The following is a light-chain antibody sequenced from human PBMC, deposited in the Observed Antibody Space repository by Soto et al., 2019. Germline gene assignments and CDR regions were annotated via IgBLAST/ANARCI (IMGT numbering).Light chain of an antibody. Sequence: EIVMAQSPATLSVSPGERVTLSCRASQSVSSSLAWYQQKPGQAPRLLIYGSSIRATGIPARFSGSGFGTELTLTISSLHSEDFAVYFCQQYSKWPPFTFGQGTKLEIK. V-gene: IGKV3-15*01. J-gene: IGKJ2*01. CDR2: GSS. CDR1: QSVSSS. CDR3: QQYSKWPPFT.